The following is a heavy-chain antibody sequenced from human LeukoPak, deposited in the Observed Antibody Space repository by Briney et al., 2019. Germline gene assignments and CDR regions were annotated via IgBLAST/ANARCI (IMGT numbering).Heavy chain of an antibody. CDR2: ITTSDGNT. J-gene: IGHJ4*02. Sequence: GGSLRLSCAASGFTFSSYTMSWVRQAPGKGLEWVSTITTSDGNTYYADSVEGRFPVSRDNSKNTLFLQMNSLRAEDTAVYYCAKDGGLWVSAHWGDSWGRGTLVTVSS. D-gene: IGHD7-27*01. V-gene: IGHV3-23*01. CDR1: GFTFSSYT. CDR3: AKDGGLWVSAHWGDS.